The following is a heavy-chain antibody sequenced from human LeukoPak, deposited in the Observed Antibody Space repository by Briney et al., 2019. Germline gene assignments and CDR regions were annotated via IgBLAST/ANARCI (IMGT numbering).Heavy chain of an antibody. D-gene: IGHD4-17*01. CDR1: GFTFSSYG. J-gene: IGHJ4*02. CDR2: ISSSGSTI. CDR3: ARVAGYGETPDY. V-gene: IGHV3-48*04. Sequence: PGGSLRLFCAASGFTFSSYGMHWVRQAPGKGLERVSYISSSGSTIYYADSVKGRFTISRDNAKNSLYLQMNSLRAEDTAVYYCARVAGYGETPDYWGQGTLVTVSS.